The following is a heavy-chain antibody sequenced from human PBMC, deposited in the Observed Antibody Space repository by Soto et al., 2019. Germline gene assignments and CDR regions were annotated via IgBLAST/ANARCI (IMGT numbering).Heavy chain of an antibody. D-gene: IGHD3-22*01. Sequence: PGGSLRLSCAASGFTFSNAWMSWVRQAPGKGLEWVGRIKRKTDGGTTDYAAPVKGRFTISRDDSKNTLYLQMNSLKTEDTAVYYCTTGIVVVTPSGMVVWGEEITVTVSS. CDR1: GFTFSNAW. J-gene: IGHJ6*02. CDR3: TTGIVVVTPSGMVV. V-gene: IGHV3-15*01. CDR2: IKRKTDGGTT.